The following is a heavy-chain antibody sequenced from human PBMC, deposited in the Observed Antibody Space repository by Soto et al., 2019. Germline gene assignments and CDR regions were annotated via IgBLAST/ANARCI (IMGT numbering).Heavy chain of an antibody. J-gene: IGHJ5*02. V-gene: IGHV4-4*07. D-gene: IGHD1-1*01. CDR2: IYATGTT. CDR3: VRDGKKTLRDWFDP. Sequence: SETLSLTCTVSGASISGFYWSWIRKSSWKGLEWIGRIYATGTTDYNPSLKSRVMMSVDTSKKQFSLKLRSVTAADTAVYYCVRDGKKTLRDWFDPWGQGLSVTVSS. CDR1: GASISGFY.